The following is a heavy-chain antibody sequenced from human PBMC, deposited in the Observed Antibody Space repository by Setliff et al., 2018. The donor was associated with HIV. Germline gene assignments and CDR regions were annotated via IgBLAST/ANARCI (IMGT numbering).Heavy chain of an antibody. CDR2: IYYRGSA. J-gene: IGHJ4*02. D-gene: IGHD3-10*01. CDR1: GGSITTTNYY. CDR3: ARARGPPLPVLDF. Sequence: SETLSLTCTVSGGSITTTNYYWGWVRQSPGKGLEWIGVIYYRGSAYYNLSLQSRVTLSVDTSKNSFSLHLTSVTAADTAVYFCARARGPPLPVLDFWGQGTLVTVS. V-gene: IGHV4-39*07.